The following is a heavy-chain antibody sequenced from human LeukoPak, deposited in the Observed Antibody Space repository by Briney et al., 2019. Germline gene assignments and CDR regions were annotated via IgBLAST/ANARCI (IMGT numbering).Heavy chain of an antibody. CDR3: ATDSKGYGGSPNY. CDR1: GYTLTELS. Sequence: GASVNVSCKVSGYTLTELSMHWVRQAPGKGLEWMGGFDPEDGETIYAQKFQGRVTMTEDTSTDTAYMELSSLRSEDTAVYYCATDSKGYGGSPNYWGQGTLVTVSS. D-gene: IGHD1-26*01. CDR2: FDPEDGET. J-gene: IGHJ4*02. V-gene: IGHV1-24*01.